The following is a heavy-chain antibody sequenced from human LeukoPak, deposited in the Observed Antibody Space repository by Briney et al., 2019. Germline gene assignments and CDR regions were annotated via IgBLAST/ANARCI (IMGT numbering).Heavy chain of an antibody. CDR3: ARGGRIVVVVAARRYNWFDP. CDR2: INHSGST. V-gene: IGHV4-34*01. CDR1: GGSFSGYY. D-gene: IGHD2-15*01. Sequence: PSETLSLTCAVYGGSFSGYYWSWIRQLLGRGLERIGEINHSGSTNYSPSLKSRVTISVDTSKNQFSLKLSSVTAADTAVYYCARGGRIVVVVAARRYNWFDPWGQGTLVTASS. J-gene: IGHJ5*02.